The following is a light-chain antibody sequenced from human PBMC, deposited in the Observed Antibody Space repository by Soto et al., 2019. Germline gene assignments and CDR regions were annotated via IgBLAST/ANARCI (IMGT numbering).Light chain of an antibody. Sequence: DIQMTQSPTSLSASVGDRVTITCRASQGISNFVAWYQQKPGKAPKLLIYAASTLQSGVPSRFSGSGSGTDFTLTINGLQPEDVATYSCQQDSSVPVFGPGTKVEIK. CDR1: QGISNF. CDR2: AAS. J-gene: IGKJ3*01. CDR3: QQDSSVPV. V-gene: IGKV1-27*01.